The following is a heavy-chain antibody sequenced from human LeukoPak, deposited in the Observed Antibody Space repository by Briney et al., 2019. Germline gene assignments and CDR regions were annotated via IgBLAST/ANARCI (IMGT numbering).Heavy chain of an antibody. D-gene: IGHD6-6*01. V-gene: IGHV1-18*01. J-gene: IGHJ6*03. Sequence: ASVKLSCKASGYTFTSYGISWVRQAPGQGLEWMGWISAYNGNTNYAQKLQGRVTMTTDTSTSTAYMELRSLRSDDTAVYYCARFSYSSSSRSYYYYMDVWGKGTTVTVSS. CDR3: ARFSYSSSSRSYYYYMDV. CDR2: ISAYNGNT. CDR1: GYTFTSYG.